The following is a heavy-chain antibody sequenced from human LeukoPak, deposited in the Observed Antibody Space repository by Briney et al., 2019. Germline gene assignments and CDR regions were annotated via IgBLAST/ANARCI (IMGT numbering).Heavy chain of an antibody. CDR2: IYTTGTA. CDR1: GDFISGSY. CDR3: ATVGGEGGFLHY. J-gene: IGHJ4*02. D-gene: IGHD7-27*01. V-gene: IGHV4-4*07. Sequence: PSETLSLTCTVSGDFISGSYWSWIRQPAGKGLEWIGRIYTTGTAYYNPSLTSRVTMSVDTSKKQLSLKLNSVTAADTAVYYCATVGGEGGFLHYWGQGILVAVSS.